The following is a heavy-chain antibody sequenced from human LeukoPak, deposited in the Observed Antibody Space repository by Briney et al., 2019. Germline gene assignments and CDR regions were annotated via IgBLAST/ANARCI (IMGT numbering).Heavy chain of an antibody. V-gene: IGHV4-34*01. Sequence: SETLSLTCAVYGGSFSGYYWNWIRQSPGKGLEWIGEINQSGGTSYNPSLKSRVAISVDTSKNHFSLNMNSVTAADTAVYYCARRWNARLYNWFDPWGQGTLVTVS. CDR3: ARRWNARLYNWFDP. J-gene: IGHJ5*02. CDR2: INQSGGT. D-gene: IGHD1-1*01. CDR1: GGSFSGYY.